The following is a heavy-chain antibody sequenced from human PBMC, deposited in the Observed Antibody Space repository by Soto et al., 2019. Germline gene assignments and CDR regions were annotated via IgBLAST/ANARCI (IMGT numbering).Heavy chain of an antibody. CDR1: GYTFTSYG. CDR3: ARDNSGYDLWRHHYDYCYGMYV. CDR2: ISADNGNT. J-gene: IGHJ6*02. D-gene: IGHD3-3*01. V-gene: IGHV1-18*01. Sequence: QVQLVQSGAEVKKPGASVKVSCQASGYTFTSYGISWVRQAPGQGREWMGWISADNGNTNYAQKLQGRFTMTTATSPSPAYLELRSLRADDTAVYYWARDNSGYDLWRHHYDYCYGMYVWGRGTTVTASS.